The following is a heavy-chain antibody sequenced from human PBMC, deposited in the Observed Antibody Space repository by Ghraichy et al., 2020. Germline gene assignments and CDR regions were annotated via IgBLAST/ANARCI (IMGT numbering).Heavy chain of an antibody. CDR3: ATALGYCSGGSCYIDP. J-gene: IGHJ5*02. D-gene: IGHD2-15*01. CDR1: GGSISSSNW. Sequence: SETLSLTCAVSGGSISSSNWWSWVRQPPGKGLEWIGEIYHSGSTNYNPSLKSRVTISVDKSKNQFSLKLSSVTAADTAVYYCATALGYCSGGSCYIDPWGQGTLVTVSS. CDR2: IYHSGST. V-gene: IGHV4-4*02.